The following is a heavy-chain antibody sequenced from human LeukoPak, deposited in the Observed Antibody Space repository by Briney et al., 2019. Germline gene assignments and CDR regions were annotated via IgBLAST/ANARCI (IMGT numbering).Heavy chain of an antibody. CDR3: ARAASAYYYYYYLDV. D-gene: IGHD6-19*01. CDR1: GYTFTSFD. CDR2: MNPNSGNT. J-gene: IGHJ6*03. Sequence: GASVKVSCKSSGYTFTSFDINWVRQATGHGLEWMGWMNPNSGNTGYAQKFQGRVTITRNTSIGTAYMELSSLRSDDTAVYYCARAASAYYYYYYLDVWGKGTTVTVSS. V-gene: IGHV1-8*03.